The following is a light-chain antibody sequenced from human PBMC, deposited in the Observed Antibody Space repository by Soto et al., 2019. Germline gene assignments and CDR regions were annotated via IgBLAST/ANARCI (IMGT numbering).Light chain of an antibody. CDR1: QSVSSN. CDR2: GAS. V-gene: IGKV3-15*01. J-gene: IGKJ1*01. Sequence: EIVMTQSPATLSVSPGERATLSCRASQSVSSNLAWYQQKPGQAPRLLIYGASTRATGIPARFSGRGSGTEFTLTISSLLSEDFAVDYYQQYNNWPPGTFGQGTKVEIK. CDR3: QQYNNWPPGT.